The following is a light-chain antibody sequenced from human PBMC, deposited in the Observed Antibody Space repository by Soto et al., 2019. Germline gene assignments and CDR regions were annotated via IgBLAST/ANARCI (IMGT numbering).Light chain of an antibody. J-gene: IGLJ2*01. V-gene: IGLV2-14*03. CDR2: DVT. Sequence: QSALTQPASVSGSPGQSITISCIGTSSDIGAYNYVSWYQQHPGKAPKLVIYDVTNRPSGVFNRFSGSKSGNTASMTISGLQAEDEADYYCSSYTSSNTPVFGGGTKVTVL. CDR1: SSDIGAYNY. CDR3: SSYTSSNTPV.